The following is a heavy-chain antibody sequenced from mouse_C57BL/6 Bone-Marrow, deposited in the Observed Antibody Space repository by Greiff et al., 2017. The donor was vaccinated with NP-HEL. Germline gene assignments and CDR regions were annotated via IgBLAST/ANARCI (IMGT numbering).Heavy chain of an antibody. CDR2: IDPSDSYT. V-gene: IGHV1-69*01. D-gene: IGHD1-1*01. CDR3: ARSQIYYYGTRYFDV. Sequence: QVQLKQSGAELVMPGASVKLSCKASGYTFTSYWMHWVKQRPGQGLEWIGEIDPSDSYTNYNQKFKGKSTLTVDKSSSTAYMQLSSLTSEDSAVYYCARSQIYYYGTRYFDVWGTGTTVTVSS. CDR1: GYTFTSYW. J-gene: IGHJ1*03.